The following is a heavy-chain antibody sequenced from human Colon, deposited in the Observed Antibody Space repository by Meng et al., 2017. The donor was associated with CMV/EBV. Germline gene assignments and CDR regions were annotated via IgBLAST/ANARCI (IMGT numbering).Heavy chain of an antibody. J-gene: IGHJ4*02. D-gene: IGHD3-16*01. CDR2: IGNEPKTSFI. CDR1: GLTFSDHY. V-gene: IGHV3-72*01. CDR3: ARPAYIDRGGFDY. Sequence: SGLTFSDHYMDWVRQAPGEGLEWVARIGNEPKTSFIQYAASVKGRFTISRDDSSSSLYLQMNSLRAADTAIYYCARPAYIDRGGFDYWGQGTLVTVSS.